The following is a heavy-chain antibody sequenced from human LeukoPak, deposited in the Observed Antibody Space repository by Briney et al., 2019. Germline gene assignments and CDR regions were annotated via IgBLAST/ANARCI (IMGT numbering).Heavy chain of an antibody. CDR2: ITGSSSTI. J-gene: IGHJ4*02. D-gene: IGHD3-9*01. V-gene: IGHV3-11*04. CDR3: ASSTGYLDY. CDR1: GFTFSDYY. Sequence: GGSLRLSCAASGFTFSDYYMSWVRQAPGKGLEWLSYITGSSSTIYYADSVKGRFTISRDNAKNSLYLQMNSLRAEDTGVYHCASSTGYLDYWGQGTLVIVSS.